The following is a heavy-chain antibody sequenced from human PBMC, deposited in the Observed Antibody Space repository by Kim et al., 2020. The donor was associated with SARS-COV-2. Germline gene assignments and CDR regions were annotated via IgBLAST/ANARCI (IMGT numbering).Heavy chain of an antibody. CDR3: ARGPNIDY. V-gene: IGHV4-34*01. Sequence: SETLSLTCAVYGGSFSGYYWSWIRQPPGKGLEWIGEINHSGSTNYNPSLKSRVTISVDTSKNQFSLKLSSVTAADTAVYYCARGPNIDYWGQGTLVTVSS. J-gene: IGHJ4*02. D-gene: IGHD5-12*01. CDR2: INHSGST. CDR1: GGSFSGYY.